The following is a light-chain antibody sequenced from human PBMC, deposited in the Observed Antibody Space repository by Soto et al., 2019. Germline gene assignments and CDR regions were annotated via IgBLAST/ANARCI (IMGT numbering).Light chain of an antibody. CDR2: AAS. V-gene: IGKV1-9*01. CDR1: QGISSY. CDR3: LHLNSYSPDT. J-gene: IGKJ3*01. Sequence: DIQLTQSPSFLSASVGDRVTITCRASQGISSYLAWYQQKPGKAPKLLIFAASTLQNGVPLRFSGSGSGTEFTLTISSLQPEDFATYYCLHLNSYSPDTFGPGTNVDIK.